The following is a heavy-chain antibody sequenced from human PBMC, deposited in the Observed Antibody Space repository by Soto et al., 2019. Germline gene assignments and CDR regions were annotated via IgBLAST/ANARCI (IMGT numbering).Heavy chain of an antibody. Sequence: SETLSLTCSVCGASIISNDWWIWIRQTPGKGLEWIGEIFHSGRTNYSPSFKSRVTISVDTSKSQFSLKVNSMTAADTAVYYCARYRREAVAGYTLDNWGQGILVTVSS. D-gene: IGHD6-13*01. CDR1: GASIISNDW. J-gene: IGHJ4*02. CDR2: IFHSGRT. V-gene: IGHV4-4*02. CDR3: ARYRREAVAGYTLDN.